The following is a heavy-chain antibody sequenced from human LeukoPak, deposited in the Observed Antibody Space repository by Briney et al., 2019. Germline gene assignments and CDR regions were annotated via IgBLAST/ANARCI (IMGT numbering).Heavy chain of an antibody. CDR3: ARFATYGSGTYAFDY. V-gene: IGHV3-21*01. J-gene: IGHJ4*02. CDR1: GFTFSSYS. Sequence: GGSLRLSCAASGFTFSSYSMNWVRQAPGKGLEWVSSISTSSSYIYCADSVKGRFTISRGNAKNSLYLQMNSLRAEDTAVYYCARFATYGSGTYAFDYWGQGTLVTVSS. D-gene: IGHD3-10*01. CDR2: ISTSSSYI.